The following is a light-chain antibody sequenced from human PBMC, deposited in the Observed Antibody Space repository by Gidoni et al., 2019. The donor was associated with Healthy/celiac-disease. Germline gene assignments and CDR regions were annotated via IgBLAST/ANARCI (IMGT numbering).Light chain of an antibody. Sequence: EIVFPQSPATLSLSPGERATLSCRASQSVSSYLAWYQQKPGQAPGLLIDDASNRATGIPARFSGSGSGTDLTLTISSREPEDFAVYYCQQRRNWPPITFGQGTRVEIK. CDR2: DAS. J-gene: IGKJ5*01. CDR3: QQRRNWPPIT. V-gene: IGKV3-11*01. CDR1: QSVSSY.